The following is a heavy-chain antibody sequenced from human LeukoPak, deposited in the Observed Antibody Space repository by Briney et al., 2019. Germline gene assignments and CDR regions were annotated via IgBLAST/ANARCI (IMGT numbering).Heavy chain of an antibody. CDR1: GGTFSSYA. Sequence: SVKVSCKTSGGTFSSYAISWVRQAPGQGLEWMGGIIPIFGTANYAQKFQGRATITTDESTSTAYMELSSLRSEDTAVYYCARGEYSSSWQTFDYWGQGTLVTVSS. V-gene: IGHV1-69*05. CDR2: IIPIFGTA. CDR3: ARGEYSSSWQTFDY. D-gene: IGHD6-13*01. J-gene: IGHJ4*02.